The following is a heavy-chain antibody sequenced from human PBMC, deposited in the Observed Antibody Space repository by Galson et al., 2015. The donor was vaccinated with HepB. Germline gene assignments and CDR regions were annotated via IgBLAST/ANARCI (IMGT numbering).Heavy chain of an antibody. Sequence: SVKVSCKASGGTFSSYAISWVRQAPGQGLEWMGRIIPILGIANYAQKFQGRVTITADKSTSTAYMELSSLRSEDTAVYYCARDHFTPDVAVIAVAGLDYWGQGTLVTVSS. CDR3: ARDHFTPDVAVIAVAGLDY. D-gene: IGHD6-19*01. V-gene: IGHV1-69*04. J-gene: IGHJ4*02. CDR1: GGTFSSYA. CDR2: IIPILGIA.